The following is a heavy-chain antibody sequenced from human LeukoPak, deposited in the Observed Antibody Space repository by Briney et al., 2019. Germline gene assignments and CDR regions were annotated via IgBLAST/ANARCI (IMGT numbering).Heavy chain of an antibody. Sequence: TGGSLRLSCAASGFSFSRYGMKWVRQAPGKGLEWLSYIRSSDSTTYYADSVKGRFTISRDNAKNSLYLQMDSLRVEDTAVYYCARVRVTAIRYWGQGTLVTVSS. J-gene: IGHJ4*02. D-gene: IGHD2-21*02. V-gene: IGHV3-48*04. CDR1: GFSFSRYG. CDR2: IRSSDSTT. CDR3: ARVRVTAIRY.